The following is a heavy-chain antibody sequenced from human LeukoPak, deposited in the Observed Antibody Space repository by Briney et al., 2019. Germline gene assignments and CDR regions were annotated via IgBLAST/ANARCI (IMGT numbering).Heavy chain of an antibody. J-gene: IGHJ4*02. CDR1: GFTFSSYW. D-gene: IGHD3-10*01. CDR2: INSDGSST. Sequence: PGGSLRLSCAASGFTFSSYWMHWVRQAPGKGLVWVSRINSDGSSTSYADSVKGRFTISRDNAKNTLYLQMNSLRAEDTAVYYCASQDYGSGSYYDFDYWGQGTLVTVSS. CDR3: ASQDYGSGSYYDFDY. V-gene: IGHV3-74*01.